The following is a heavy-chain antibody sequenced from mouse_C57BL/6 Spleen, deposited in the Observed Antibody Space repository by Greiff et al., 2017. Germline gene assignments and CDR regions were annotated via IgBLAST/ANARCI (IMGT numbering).Heavy chain of an antibody. CDR1: GYTFTSYW. Sequence: QVQLQQPGAELVKPGASVKLSCKASGYTFTSYWMQWVKQRPGQGLEWIGEIDPSDSYTNYNQKFKGKATLTVDTSSSTAYMQRSSRTSEDSEVYDWARQRRRRDYAMDYWGQGTSVTVSS. D-gene: IGHD3-2*02. CDR2: IDPSDSYT. V-gene: IGHV1-50*01. CDR3: ARQRRRRDYAMDY. J-gene: IGHJ4*01.